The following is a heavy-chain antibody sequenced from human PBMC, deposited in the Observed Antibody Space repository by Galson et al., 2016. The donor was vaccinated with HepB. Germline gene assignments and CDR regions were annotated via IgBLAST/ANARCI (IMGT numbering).Heavy chain of an antibody. CDR3: AGGEINYFDP. CDR1: GYTFTDFA. CDR2: ASTNNGNT. Sequence: SVKVSCKASGYTFTDFAITWLRQAPGQGPEWMGWASTNNGNTDYARKFQGRVTMTTDTPTTTAYMELRSLRSDDTAVYYCAGGEINYFDPWGQGTLVTVSS. J-gene: IGHJ5*02. V-gene: IGHV1-18*01.